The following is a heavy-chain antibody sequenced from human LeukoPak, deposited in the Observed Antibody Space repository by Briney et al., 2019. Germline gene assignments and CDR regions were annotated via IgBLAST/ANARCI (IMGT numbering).Heavy chain of an antibody. Sequence: ASVKVSCKASGYTFTSYDINWVRQATGQGLEWMGWMNPNSGNTGYAQKFQGRVTITRNTSISTAYMELSSLRSEDTAVYYCARGVYYDSSGYYSRTWFDPWGQGTLVTVSS. V-gene: IGHV1-8*03. CDR2: MNPNSGNT. CDR1: GYTFTSYD. J-gene: IGHJ5*02. CDR3: ARGVYYDSSGYYSRTWFDP. D-gene: IGHD3-22*01.